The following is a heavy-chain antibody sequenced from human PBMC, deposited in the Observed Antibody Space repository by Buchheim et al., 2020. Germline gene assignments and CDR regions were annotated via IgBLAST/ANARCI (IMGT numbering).Heavy chain of an antibody. CDR1: GFTFSSYS. Sequence: EVLLVESGGGLVQPGGSLRLSCAASGFTFSSYSMNWARQAPGKGLEWISYISSTSNTRYYSDSVKGGFTISRENAKNSLYLQMNSLRDEDTAVYYCARVGWRASDYWGQGAL. V-gene: IGHV3-48*02. J-gene: IGHJ4*02. CDR3: ARVGWRASDY. CDR2: ISSTSNTR. D-gene: IGHD2-15*01.